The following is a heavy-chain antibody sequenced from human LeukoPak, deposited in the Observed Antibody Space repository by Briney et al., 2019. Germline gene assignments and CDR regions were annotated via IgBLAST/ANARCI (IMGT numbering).Heavy chain of an antibody. J-gene: IGHJ4*02. V-gene: IGHV3-7*01. CDR1: GFTFNNNW. D-gene: IGHD3-16*01. CDR3: SRRMDLLGVPFDF. CDR2: MRPDGGEI. Sequence: PGGSLRLSCVVSGFTFNNNWMSWVRQAPGKGLEWVATMRPDGGEIYYVDSVSSRFCICRVNVKNTLYLQMMRLRAEDTAMYYCSRRMDLLGVPFDFWGQGTMVTVYS.